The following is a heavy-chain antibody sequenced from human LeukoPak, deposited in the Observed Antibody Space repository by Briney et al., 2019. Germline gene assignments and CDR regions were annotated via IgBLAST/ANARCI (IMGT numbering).Heavy chain of an antibody. CDR2: IYYSGST. D-gene: IGHD7-27*01. J-gene: IGHJ5*02. CDR1: GGSISSGDYY. CDR3: ARDVLGSIMTNWFDP. Sequence: SQTLSLTCAVSGGSISSGDYYWSWIRQPPGKGLEWIGYIYYSGSTYYNPSLKSRVTISVDTSKNQFSLKLSSVTAADTAVYYCARDVLGSIMTNWFDPWGQGTLVTVSS. V-gene: IGHV4-30-4*01.